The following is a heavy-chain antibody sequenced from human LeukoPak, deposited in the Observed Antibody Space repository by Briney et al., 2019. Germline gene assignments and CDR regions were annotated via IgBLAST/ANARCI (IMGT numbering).Heavy chain of an antibody. CDR1: GGSISSYY. CDR3: ARQSRTIQV. Sequence: SETLSLTCTVSGGSISSYYWSWNRQPPGKGLEWIGYIYYSGSTNYNPSLKSRVTISVDTSKNQFSLKLSSVTAADTAVYYCARQSRTIQVWGQGTMVTVSS. CDR2: IYYSGST. D-gene: IGHD5-18*01. J-gene: IGHJ3*01. V-gene: IGHV4-59*08.